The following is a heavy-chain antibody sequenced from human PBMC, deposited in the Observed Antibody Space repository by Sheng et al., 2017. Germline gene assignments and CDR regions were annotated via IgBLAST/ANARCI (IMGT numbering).Heavy chain of an antibody. D-gene: IGHD3-9*01. CDR2: ITQSGSH. J-gene: IGHJ6*03. CDR3: ARGPDFHDMWTAYRGPNFLDV. CDR1: GESLSRNY. V-gene: IGHV4-34*01. Sequence: QVQLLQWGAGLLKPSETLSLTCAASGESLSRNYLIWIRQSPEKGLEWIAEITQSGSHQFNPSLKSRVTVSRDTSKNQFSLNLTSVTAADTAVYYCARGPDFHDMWTAYRGPNFLDVWAKGTTV.